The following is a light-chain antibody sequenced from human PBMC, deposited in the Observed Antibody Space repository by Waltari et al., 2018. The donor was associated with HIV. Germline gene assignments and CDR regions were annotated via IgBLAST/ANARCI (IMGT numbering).Light chain of an antibody. V-gene: IGLV2-11*01. CDR2: EVS. CDR1: SSVVGSSIS. Sequence: QPALTQPPSLSGSPVQSVTTSRMGTSSVVGSSISVSWYQHNPGTAPNLILYEVSGRPSGVPDRFSGSKSGNTASLTISGLQAEDEADYYCCSYAGTYTFVVFGGGTKLTVL. CDR3: CSYAGTYTFVV. J-gene: IGLJ2*01.